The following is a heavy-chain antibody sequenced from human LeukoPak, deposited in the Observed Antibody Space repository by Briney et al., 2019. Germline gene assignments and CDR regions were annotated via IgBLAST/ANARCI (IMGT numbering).Heavy chain of an antibody. CDR3: ARGGSTNTLFDY. J-gene: IGHJ4*02. CDR2: IYTSGSA. D-gene: IGHD2-8*01. Sequence: MPSQTLSLTCTVAGGSISSYYWSWIRQPAGKWLEWSGRIYTSGSANYNPSLKSRVTMSVDTSKTQFSLNLSSLTAADTAVYYCARGGSTNTLFDYWGQGTLVTV. V-gene: IGHV4-4*07. CDR1: GGSISSYY.